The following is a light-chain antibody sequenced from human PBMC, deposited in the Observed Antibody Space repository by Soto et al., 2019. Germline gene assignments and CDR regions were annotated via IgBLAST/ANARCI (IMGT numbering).Light chain of an antibody. CDR1: QSLVYTDGNTY. J-gene: IGKJ4*01. Sequence: DVVLTQSPLSLSVTLGQPASISCRSSQSLVYTDGNTYLNWFQQRPGQSPRRLIYKVSNRDSGVPDRVSGDGSGIEFTLKICGVTAEDVGIYYCMQGTHWPLTFGGGTKVEIK. CDR3: MQGTHWPLT. V-gene: IGKV2-30*01. CDR2: KVS.